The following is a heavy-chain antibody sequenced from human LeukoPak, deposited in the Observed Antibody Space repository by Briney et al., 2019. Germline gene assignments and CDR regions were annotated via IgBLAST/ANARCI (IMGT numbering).Heavy chain of an antibody. CDR2: IYYSGST. J-gene: IGHJ4*02. CDR3: ARGADSSGYYSIFYFDY. Sequence: SETLSLTCNVSGGSISRSSYYWGWIRQPPGKGLEWIGSIYYSGSTYYNPSLKSRVTISVDTSKNQFSLKLSSVTAADTAVYYCARGADSSGYYSIFYFDYWGQGTLVTVSS. D-gene: IGHD3-22*01. CDR1: GGSISRSSYY. V-gene: IGHV4-39*07.